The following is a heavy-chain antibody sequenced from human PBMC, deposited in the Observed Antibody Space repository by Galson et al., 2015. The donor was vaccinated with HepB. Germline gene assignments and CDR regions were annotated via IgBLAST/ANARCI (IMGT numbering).Heavy chain of an antibody. CDR1: GFTFSNYV. CDR2: ISSGGSI. CDR3: AKGTWVDF. J-gene: IGHJ4*02. Sequence: SLRLSGAASGFTFSNYVMIWVRQAPGKGLEWVSTISSGGSIYYRDSVKGRFTVSRDNSKNTLYLQMNSLRAEDTAVYYCAKGTWVDFWGQGTLVTVSS. V-gene: IGHV3-23*01. D-gene: IGHD7-27*01.